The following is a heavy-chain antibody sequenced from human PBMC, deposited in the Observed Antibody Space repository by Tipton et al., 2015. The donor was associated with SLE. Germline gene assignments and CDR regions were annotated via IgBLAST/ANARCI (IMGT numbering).Heavy chain of an antibody. CDR3: ARLPEYYFDA. Sequence: TLSLTCSVSGVSLNSPGYYWSWIRQHPGQGLEWIGYIYYRGSTYYNPSLRSRTTITVDTSRNHFSLNLTSVTAADSAVYYCARLPEYYFDAWGQGTLVNVSS. D-gene: IGHD2/OR15-2a*01. V-gene: IGHV4-31*03. J-gene: IGHJ4*02. CDR2: IYYRGST. CDR1: GVSLNSPGYY.